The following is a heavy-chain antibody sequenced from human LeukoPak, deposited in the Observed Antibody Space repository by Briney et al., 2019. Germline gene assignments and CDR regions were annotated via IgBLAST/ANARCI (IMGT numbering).Heavy chain of an antibody. CDR1: GGTFSSYA. J-gene: IGHJ3*02. V-gene: IGHV1-69*13. Sequence: SVKVSCKASGGTFSSYAISWVRQAPGQGLEWMGGIIPIFGTANYAQKFQGRVTITADESTSTAYMELSSLRSEDTAVYYCARCSYGGNRPFAFDIWGQGTMVTVSS. CDR2: IIPIFGTA. D-gene: IGHD4-23*01. CDR3: ARCSYGGNRPFAFDI.